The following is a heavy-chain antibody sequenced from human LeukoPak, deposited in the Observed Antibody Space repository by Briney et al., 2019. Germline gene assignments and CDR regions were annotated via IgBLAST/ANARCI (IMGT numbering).Heavy chain of an antibody. CDR2: IIPILGIA. CDR1: GYTFTSYY. V-gene: IGHV1-69*04. D-gene: IGHD3-9*01. Sequence: SVKVSCKASGYTFTSYYMHWVRQAPGQGLEWMGRIIPILGIANYAQKFQGRVTITADKSTSTAYMELSSLRSEDTAVYYCARDLTYQPSYYGMDVWGQGTTVTVSS. J-gene: IGHJ6*02. CDR3: ARDLTYQPSYYGMDV.